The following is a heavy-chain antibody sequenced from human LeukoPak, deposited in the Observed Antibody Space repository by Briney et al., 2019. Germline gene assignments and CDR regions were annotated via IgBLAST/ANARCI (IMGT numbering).Heavy chain of an antibody. CDR1: GFTFSSYA. CDR3: AKVSSSGWYAPFDY. D-gene: IGHD6-19*01. Sequence: GGSLRLSCAASGFTFSSYAMSWVRQAPGKGLEWVSSISGSGTGTYHADSVRGRFTISRDNPKNTLYLQMNSLRDEDTAVYYCAKVSSSGWYAPFDYWGQGTLVTVSP. CDR2: ISGSGTGT. J-gene: IGHJ4*02. V-gene: IGHV3-23*01.